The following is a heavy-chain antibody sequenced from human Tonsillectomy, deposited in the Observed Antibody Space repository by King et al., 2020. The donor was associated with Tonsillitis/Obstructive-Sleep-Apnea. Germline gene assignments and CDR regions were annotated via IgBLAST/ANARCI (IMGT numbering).Heavy chain of an antibody. J-gene: IGHJ4*02. D-gene: IGHD2-21*01. V-gene: IGHV3-11*05. CDR1: GFTFSDYN. Sequence: VQLVESGGGLVKPGGSLRLSCAPSGFTFSDYNMNWVRQAPGMGLEWVSYISTSSSYTKYADSVWGRFTISRDNAKNSLYLQMTSLRVEDTAVYYCARQSVVGHTPPFDYWGQGTLVTVSS. CDR3: ARQSVVGHTPPFDY. CDR2: ISTSSSYT.